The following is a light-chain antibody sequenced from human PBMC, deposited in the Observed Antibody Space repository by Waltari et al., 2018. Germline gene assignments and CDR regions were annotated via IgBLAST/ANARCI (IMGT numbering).Light chain of an antibody. CDR2: AAS. CDR1: QNIKKN. V-gene: IGKV1-39*01. Sequence: DVQMTQSPASLSASVGDRVTITCRASQNIKKNVNWYQQKAGTAPKLLIHAASTLQSGVPSRFSGSGSGTDFTLIVSSLQREDFATYYCQQSYSAPRTFGQGTKLEIK. CDR3: QQSYSAPRT. J-gene: IGKJ2*01.